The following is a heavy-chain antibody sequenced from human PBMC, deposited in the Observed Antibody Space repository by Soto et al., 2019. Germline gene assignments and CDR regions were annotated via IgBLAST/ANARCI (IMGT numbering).Heavy chain of an antibody. CDR2: IYHSGST. CDR3: ARGGVYSGVVLTWFDP. Sequence: QVQLQESGPGLVKPSGTLSLTCAVSSGSISSSNWWSWVRQPPGKGLEWIGEIYHSGSTNYNPSLKSRVTKSVDKSKNQFSLKLSSVTAADTAVYYCARGGVYSGVVLTWFDPWGQGTLVTVSS. J-gene: IGHJ5*02. V-gene: IGHV4-4*02. CDR1: SGSISSSNW. D-gene: IGHD3-3*01.